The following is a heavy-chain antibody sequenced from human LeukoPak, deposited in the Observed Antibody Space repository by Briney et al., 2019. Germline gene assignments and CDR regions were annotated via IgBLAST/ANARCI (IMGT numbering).Heavy chain of an antibody. V-gene: IGHV3-74*01. CDR1: GFTFSNYW. Sequence: PGGSLRLSCAASGFTFSNYWMHWVRQAPGKGLVWVSRVNSDGSSTTYADSVKGRFTISRDNAKNTLYLQMSSLRAEDTAVYYCARGGVTGAPNYYWGQGTLVPVSS. D-gene: IGHD1-20*01. J-gene: IGHJ4*02. CDR3: ARGGVTGAPNYY. CDR2: VNSDGSST.